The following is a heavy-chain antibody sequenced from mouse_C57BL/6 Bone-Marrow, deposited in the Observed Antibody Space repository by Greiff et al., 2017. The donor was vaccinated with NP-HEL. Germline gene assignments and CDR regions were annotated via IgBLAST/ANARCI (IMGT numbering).Heavy chain of an antibody. J-gene: IGHJ4*01. CDR2: IDPENGDT. CDR1: GFNIKDDY. D-gene: IGHD1-1*01. Sequence: EVQGVESGAELVRPGASVKLSCTASGFNIKDDYMHWVKQRPEQGLEWIGWIDPENGDTEYASKFQGKATITADTSSNTAYLQLSSLTSEDTAVYYCTPLLRYHYYAMDYWGQGTSVTVSS. V-gene: IGHV14-4*01. CDR3: TPLLRYHYYAMDY.